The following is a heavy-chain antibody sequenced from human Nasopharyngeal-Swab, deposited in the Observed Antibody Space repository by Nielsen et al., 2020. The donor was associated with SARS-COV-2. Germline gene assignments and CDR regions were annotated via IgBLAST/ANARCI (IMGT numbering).Heavy chain of an antibody. CDR1: GGSISSGSYY. CDR3: ARGAVAVRHFDY. D-gene: IGHD6-19*01. Sequence: SETLSLTCTVSGGSISSGSYYWSWIRQPAGKGLEWIGRIYTSGSNNYNPSLKSRATISVDTSKNQFSLKLSSVTAADTAVYYCARGAVAVRHFDYWGQGTLVTVSS. J-gene: IGHJ4*02. CDR2: IYTSGSN. V-gene: IGHV4-61*02.